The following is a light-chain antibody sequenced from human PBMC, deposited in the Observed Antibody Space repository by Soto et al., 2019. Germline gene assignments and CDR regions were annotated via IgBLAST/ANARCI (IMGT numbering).Light chain of an antibody. Sequence: DIQMTQSPSTLSASVGDRVTITCRASQSISSWLAWYQQKPGKAPKLLIYDASNLETGVPSRFSGSGSGREFTLTISSLQPDDFATYYCQQYNSYPWTFGQGTKVDIK. CDR1: QSISSW. CDR3: QQYNSYPWT. J-gene: IGKJ1*01. V-gene: IGKV1-5*01. CDR2: DAS.